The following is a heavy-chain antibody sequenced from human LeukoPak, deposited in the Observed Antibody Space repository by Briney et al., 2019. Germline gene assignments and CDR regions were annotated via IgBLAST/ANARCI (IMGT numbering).Heavy chain of an antibody. Sequence: GRSLRLSCAASGFTFDDYAMHWVRQAPGKGLEWVSGISWNSGSIGYADSVKGRFTISRDNAKNSLYLQMNSLRAEDTALYYCAKSMAAGIDYWGQGTLVTVSS. D-gene: IGHD2-8*01. CDR2: ISWNSGSI. CDR1: GFTFDDYA. CDR3: AKSMAAGIDY. J-gene: IGHJ4*02. V-gene: IGHV3-9*01.